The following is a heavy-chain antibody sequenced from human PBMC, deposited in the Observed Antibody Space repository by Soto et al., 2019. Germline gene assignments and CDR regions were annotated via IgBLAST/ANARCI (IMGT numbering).Heavy chain of an antibody. J-gene: IGHJ4*02. V-gene: IGHV3-23*01. Sequence: GGSLRLSCASSGFTFSSYAMGWVRQGPGKGLEWVAVVSIGGSTHYADSVRGRFTISRDNSKNTLSLQMNSLTAEDTAVYFCAKRRGAGGHFDYWGQGALVTVSS. CDR3: AKRRGAGGHFDY. CDR1: GFTFSSYA. D-gene: IGHD2-15*01. CDR2: VSIGGST.